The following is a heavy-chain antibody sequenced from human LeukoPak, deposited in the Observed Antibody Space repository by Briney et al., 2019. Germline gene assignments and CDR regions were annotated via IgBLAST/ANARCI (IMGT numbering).Heavy chain of an antibody. CDR1: GGSISSGSHY. CDR3: ARAYGSGGTYYMDV. V-gene: IGHV4-61*02. J-gene: IGHJ6*03. CDR2: IYTSGST. D-gene: IGHD3-10*01. Sequence: SETLSLTCTVSGGSISSGSHYWSWIRQPAGKGLEWIGRIYTSGSTNYNPSLKSRVTISVDTSKNQFSLKLSSVTAADTAVYYCARAYGSGGTYYMDVWGKGTTVTVSS.